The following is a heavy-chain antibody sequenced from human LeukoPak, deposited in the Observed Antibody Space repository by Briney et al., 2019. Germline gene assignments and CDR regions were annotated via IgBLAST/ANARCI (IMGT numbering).Heavy chain of an antibody. CDR3: ARAQPYRWYVSATGGFDY. V-gene: IGHV1-46*01. J-gene: IGHJ4*02. CDR1: GYTFTSYY. Sequence: GASVKVSCKASGYTFTSYYMNWVRQAPGRGLEWMGIINPSGGSTSYAQKFQGRVTMTRDTSTSTVYMELSSLRSEDTAVYYCARAQPYRWYVSATGGFDYWRQGTLVTVSS. D-gene: IGHD6-13*01. CDR2: INPSGGST.